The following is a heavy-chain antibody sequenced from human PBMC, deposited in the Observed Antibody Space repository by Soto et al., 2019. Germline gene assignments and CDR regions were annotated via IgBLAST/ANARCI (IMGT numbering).Heavy chain of an antibody. V-gene: IGHV3-30-3*01. CDR1: GFIFISYA. CDR2: ISYDGSNK. Sequence: GGSLRLSCAASGFIFISYALHWVRQAPGKGLEWVAVISYDGSNKYYADSVKGRFTISRDNSKNTLYLQMNSLRAEDTAVYYCARDSLAYCGGDCYLFGDAFDIWGQGTMVTVSS. D-gene: IGHD2-21*02. J-gene: IGHJ3*02. CDR3: ARDSLAYCGGDCYLFGDAFDI.